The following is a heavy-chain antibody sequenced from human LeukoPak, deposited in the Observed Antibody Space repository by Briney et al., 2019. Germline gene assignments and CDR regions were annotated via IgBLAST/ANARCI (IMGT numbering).Heavy chain of an antibody. CDR3: ARETPGAGHSDY. V-gene: IGHV4-59*01. Sequence: SSETLSLTCTVSGGSINYYYWMWIRQPPGKGLEWIGYIYYSGGTHYNPSLKSRVTMLVDTSKNQFSLKLTAVTAADTAVYYCARETPGAGHSDYWGQGSLVTVSS. J-gene: IGHJ4*02. CDR1: GGSINYYY. D-gene: IGHD7-27*01. CDR2: IYYSGGT.